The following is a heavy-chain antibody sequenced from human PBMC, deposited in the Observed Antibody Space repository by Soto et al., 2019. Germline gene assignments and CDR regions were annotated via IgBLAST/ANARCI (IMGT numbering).Heavy chain of an antibody. V-gene: IGHV4-4*07. Sequence: PSETLSLTCTVSYDSLSTSYWSSIRQPAGKGLEWIGRIYASGSTNYNPSLKSRVSMSVDTSKKQFSLKMISVTAADTAMYYCARSAIPRGGWFRPWGQGVLVTVSS. CDR3: ARSAIPRGGWFRP. CDR1: YDSLSTSY. CDR2: IYASGST. D-gene: IGHD2-21*01. J-gene: IGHJ5*02.